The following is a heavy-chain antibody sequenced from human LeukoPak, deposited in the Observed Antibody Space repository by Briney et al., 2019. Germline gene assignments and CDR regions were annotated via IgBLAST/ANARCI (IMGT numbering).Heavy chain of an antibody. J-gene: IGHJ4*02. Sequence: SGGSLRLSCATSGFTFRTYGMHWVRQAPGQGLEWVGFIRFDGRNQYYGDSVKGRFTISRDDSKNTVYLQMNSLRPEDSAVYYCVADRGNWSGGDFWGRGTLVIVSS. CDR1: GFTFRTYG. V-gene: IGHV3-30*02. CDR3: VADRGNWSGGDF. D-gene: IGHD3-10*01. CDR2: IRFDGRNQ.